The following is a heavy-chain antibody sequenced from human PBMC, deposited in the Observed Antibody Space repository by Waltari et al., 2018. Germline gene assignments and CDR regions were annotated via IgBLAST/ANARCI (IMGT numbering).Heavy chain of an antibody. CDR2: ISYDGSNK. CDR3: ARSPDLTLDY. Sequence: QVQLVESGGGVVQPGRSLRLSCAASGFTFSSYALPWVRQAPGKGLEWVAVISYDGSNKYYADSVKGRFTISRDNSKNTLYLQMNSLRAEDTAVYYCARSPDLTLDYWGQGTLVTVSS. J-gene: IGHJ4*02. CDR1: GFTFSSYA. D-gene: IGHD3-3*01. V-gene: IGHV3-30-3*01.